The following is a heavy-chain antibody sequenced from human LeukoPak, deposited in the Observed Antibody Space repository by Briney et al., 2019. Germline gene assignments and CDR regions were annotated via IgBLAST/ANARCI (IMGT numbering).Heavy chain of an antibody. CDR1: GFSFSDSY. J-gene: IGHJ4*02. Sequence: GGSLRLSCAASGFSFSDSYMSWIRQAPGKGLEWVSSISSSATTIYYPDSVKGRFTISRDNAKNSLFLQMNSLRAEDTAVYYCAKGQGSGSYKADYYFDYWGQGTLVTVSS. CDR3: AKGQGSGSYKADYYFDY. D-gene: IGHD3-10*01. V-gene: IGHV3-11*01. CDR2: ISSSATTI.